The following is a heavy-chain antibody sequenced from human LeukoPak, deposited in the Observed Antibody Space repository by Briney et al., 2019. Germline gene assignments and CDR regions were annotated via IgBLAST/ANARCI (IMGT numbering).Heavy chain of an antibody. CDR2: ISSSGSTI. V-gene: IGHV3-48*03. CDR1: GFTFSSYE. J-gene: IGHJ4*02. D-gene: IGHD2/OR15-2a*01. CDR3: ARLDPCKGY. Sequence: PGGSLRLSCAASGFTFSSYEMNWVRQAPGKGLEGVSYISSSGSTIYYADSVKGRLTISRDNAKNSLYLQMNSLRAEDTAVYYCARLDPCKGYWGQGTLVTVSS.